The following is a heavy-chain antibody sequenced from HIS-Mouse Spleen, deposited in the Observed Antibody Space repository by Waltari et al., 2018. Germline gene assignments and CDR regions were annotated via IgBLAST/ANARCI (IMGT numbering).Heavy chain of an antibody. CDR3: ARDLAGVDY. CDR1: GRSISITSYY. CDR2: IYYSGST. J-gene: IGHJ4*02. D-gene: IGHD6-19*01. Sequence: QLQLQDSGPGLVKPSDTLSLPCTVPGRSISITSYYRGWIRRPPGKGLEWIGSIYYSGSTYYTPSLKSRVTISVDTSKNQFSLKLSSVTAADTAVYYCARDLAGVDYWGQGTLVTVSS. V-gene: IGHV4-39*07.